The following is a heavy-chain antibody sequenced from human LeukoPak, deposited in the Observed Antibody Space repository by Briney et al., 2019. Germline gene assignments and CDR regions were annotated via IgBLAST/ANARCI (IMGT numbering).Heavy chain of an antibody. J-gene: IGHJ4*02. Sequence: GGSLRLSCAASGFTFSSYWMSWVRQAPGKRLEWVTAISDDETYKFYADSVKGRFTISRDNSKNTLYLQMNSLRVGDTAIYYCTRGMLRQPPDYWGQGMLVTVSS. CDR3: TRGMLRQPPDY. D-gene: IGHD3-10*02. CDR1: GFTFSSYW. V-gene: IGHV3-30*03. CDR2: ISDDETYK.